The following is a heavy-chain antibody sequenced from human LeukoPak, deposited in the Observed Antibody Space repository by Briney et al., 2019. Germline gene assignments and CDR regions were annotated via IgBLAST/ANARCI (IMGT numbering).Heavy chain of an antibody. J-gene: IGHJ3*02. D-gene: IGHD2-2*01. V-gene: IGHV4-61*05. Sequence: TSETLSLTCTVSGGSIRSSSYCWGWIRQPPGRGLEWIGYLSHSGSSDSNPSLKSRVTILVDTSKNQFSLKLTSVTAADTAVYYCARARYANAWYAFDIWGQGTMVTVSS. CDR1: GGSIRSSSYC. CDR2: LSHSGSS. CDR3: ARARYANAWYAFDI.